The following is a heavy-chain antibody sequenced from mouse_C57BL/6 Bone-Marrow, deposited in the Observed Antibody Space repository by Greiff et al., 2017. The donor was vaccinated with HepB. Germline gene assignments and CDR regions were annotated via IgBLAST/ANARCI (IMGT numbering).Heavy chain of an antibody. D-gene: IGHD2-5*01. V-gene: IGHV1-52*01. CDR1: GYTFTSYW. CDR3: ARSYYSNYVVAY. Sequence: QVQLQQPGAELVRPGSSVKLSCKASGYTFTSYWMHWVKHRPIQGLEWIGNIDPSDSETHYNQKFKDKATLTVDKSSSTAYMQLSSLTSEDSAVYYCARSYYSNYVVAYWGQGTLVTVSA. J-gene: IGHJ3*01. CDR2: IDPSDSET.